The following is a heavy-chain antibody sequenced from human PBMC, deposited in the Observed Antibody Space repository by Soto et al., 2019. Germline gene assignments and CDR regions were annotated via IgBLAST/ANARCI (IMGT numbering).Heavy chain of an antibody. CDR3: ASSNKVVTNAGDDAFDI. J-gene: IGHJ3*02. V-gene: IGHV1-69*06. Sequence: GASVKVSCKASGGTFSSYAISWVRQAPGQGLEWMGGIIPIFGTANYAQKFQGRVTITADKSTSTAYMELSSLRSEDTAVYYCASSNKVVTNAGDDAFDIWGQGTMVTVSS. D-gene: IGHD2-15*01. CDR1: GGTFSSYA. CDR2: IIPIFGTA.